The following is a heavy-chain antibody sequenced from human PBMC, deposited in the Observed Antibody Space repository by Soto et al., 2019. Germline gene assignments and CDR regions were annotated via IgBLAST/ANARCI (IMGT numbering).Heavy chain of an antibody. D-gene: IGHD3-10*01. V-gene: IGHV2-26*01. CDR3: ARGITMVRGRSWFDP. J-gene: IGHJ5*02. Sequence: QVTLKESGPVLVKPTETLTLTCTVSGFSLSNARMGVSWIRQPPGKALEWLAHIFSNDEKSYSTSLKSRLTISKDTAKSQVVLTMTNMDPVDTATYYCARGITMVRGRSWFDPWGQGTLVTVSS. CDR1: GFSLSNARMG. CDR2: IFSNDEK.